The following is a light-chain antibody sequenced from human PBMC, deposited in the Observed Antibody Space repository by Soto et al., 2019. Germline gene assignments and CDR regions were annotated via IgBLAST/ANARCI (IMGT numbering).Light chain of an antibody. Sequence: EILLAQSPATLSLSAGARATLSCKASQNVSIFLAWYQQSPGQAPRLLIHDASNRATGVPARFSGSGSGRDFTLTITRLEPEDFAVYYCQQRSTWPYTFGQGTQLE. CDR3: QQRSTWPYT. J-gene: IGKJ2*01. CDR1: QNVSIF. CDR2: DAS. V-gene: IGKV3-11*02.